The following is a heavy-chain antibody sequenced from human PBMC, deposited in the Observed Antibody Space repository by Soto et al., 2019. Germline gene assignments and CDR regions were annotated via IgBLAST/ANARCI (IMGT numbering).Heavy chain of an antibody. CDR2: ISYSGST. J-gene: IGHJ4*02. CDR1: GDSISSSSYY. V-gene: IGHV4-39*01. Sequence: SETLSLTCAVSGDSISSSSYYWGWVRQPPGKGLEGLEWIGSISYSGSTYYNPSLKSRVTISVDTSTNQFSLILSSVTAADTAVYFCVSSSAYPYNYFDQWGQGTLVTVSS. CDR3: VSSSAYPYNYFDQ. D-gene: IGHD3-16*01.